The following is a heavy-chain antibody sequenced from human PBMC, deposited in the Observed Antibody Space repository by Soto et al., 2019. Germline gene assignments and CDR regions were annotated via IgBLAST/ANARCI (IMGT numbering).Heavy chain of an antibody. D-gene: IGHD3-3*01. CDR2: IIPIFGTA. V-gene: IGHV1-69*13. CDR3: AREPRLTMFGVVIGYGMDV. J-gene: IGHJ6*01. Sequence: SVKVSCKASGGTFSSYAISWVRQAPGQGLEWMGGIIPIFGTANYAQKFQGRVTITADECTSTAYMELSSLRSEDTAVYYCAREPRLTMFGVVIGYGMDVWGEGTTVTV. CDR1: GGTFSSYA.